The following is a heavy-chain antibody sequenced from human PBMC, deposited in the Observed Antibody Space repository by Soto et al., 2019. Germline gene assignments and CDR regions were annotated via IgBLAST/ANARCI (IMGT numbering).Heavy chain of an antibody. V-gene: IGHV4-59*01. Sequence: QVQLQESGPGLVKPSETLSLMCTVSGGSITNYYWSWIRQSPARGLEWIGYISDSGSTKYNPSLKSRVAISVDTSKKQFSLKLTSVTAADTAVYYCARERVGHSAMDVWGQGTTVTVSS. J-gene: IGHJ6*02. CDR2: ISDSGST. CDR3: ARERVGHSAMDV. D-gene: IGHD1-26*01. CDR1: GGSITNYY.